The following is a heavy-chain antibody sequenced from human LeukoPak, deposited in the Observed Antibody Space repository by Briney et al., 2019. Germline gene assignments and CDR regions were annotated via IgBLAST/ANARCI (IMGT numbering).Heavy chain of an antibody. CDR2: INPSNGDT. CDR3: ARSPIGASAY. CDR1: GYTFTDSY. D-gene: IGHD3-10*01. J-gene: IGHJ4*02. Sequence: ASVIVSCNPSGYTFTDSYIHWVRQAPAVGLQWMGWINPSNGDTHYAEVFQGRVTMTRDTSIRTAYMELTGLTTDDTAVYYCARSPIGASAYWGRGTLVTVSS. V-gene: IGHV1-2*02.